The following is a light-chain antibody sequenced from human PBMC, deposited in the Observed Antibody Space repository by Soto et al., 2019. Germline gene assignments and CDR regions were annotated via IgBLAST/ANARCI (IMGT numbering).Light chain of an antibody. CDR2: STS. CDR1: TGAVTSGYY. V-gene: IGLV7-43*01. J-gene: IGLJ7*01. Sequence: QAVVTQEPSLTVSPGGTVTLTCASSTGAVTSGYYPNWFQQKPGQAPRALIYSTSNKNSWTPARFSGSLLGGKAALTLSGVQPEDEAEYYCLLYYGGAQPHAVFGGGTQLTVL. CDR3: LLYYGGAQPHAV.